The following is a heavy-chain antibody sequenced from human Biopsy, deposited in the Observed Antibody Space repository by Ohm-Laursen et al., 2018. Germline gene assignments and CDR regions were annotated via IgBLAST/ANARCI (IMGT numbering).Heavy chain of an antibody. CDR3: ATEGGGSYNEN. J-gene: IGHJ4*02. V-gene: IGHV3-11*01. CDR2: ISGSGVAK. Sequence: SLRLSCSAAGFTFGDYYMSWIRQAPGKGLEWLSYISGSGVAKMYADSVKGRFTVSRDNAKNTLFLEMNNLTDEDTAVYYCATEGGGSYNENWGQGTLVSVSS. D-gene: IGHD3-16*01. CDR1: GFTFGDYY.